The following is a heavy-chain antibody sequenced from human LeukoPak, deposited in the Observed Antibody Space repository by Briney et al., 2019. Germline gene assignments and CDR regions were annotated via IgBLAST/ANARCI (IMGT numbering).Heavy chain of an antibody. CDR1: GYTFTRHY. J-gene: IGHJ3*02. V-gene: IGHV1-46*01. Sequence: ASVKVSCKASGYTFTRHYMNWVRQAPGQGLEWMGKINPSSGGTGYAQKFQGRVTLTRDTSTSTVYMELTSLRSADTAVYYCARDGLYCTNGVCSSDIWGQGTLVTVSS. D-gene: IGHD2-8*01. CDR2: INPSSGGT. CDR3: ARDGLYCTNGVCSSDI.